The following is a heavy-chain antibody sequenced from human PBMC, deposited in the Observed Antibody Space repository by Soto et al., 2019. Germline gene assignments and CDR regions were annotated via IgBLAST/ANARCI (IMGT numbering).Heavy chain of an antibody. CDR1: GFTFSSYG. D-gene: IGHD6-13*01. CDR2: ISYDGSNK. J-gene: IGHJ4*02. V-gene: IGHV3-30*18. Sequence: GSLRLSCAASGFTFSSYGMHWVRQAPGKGLEWVAVISYDGSNKYYADSVKGRFTISRDNSKNTLYLQMNSLRAEDTAVYYCAKDLVAADDNGYYFDYWGQGTLVTVSS. CDR3: AKDLVAADDNGYYFDY.